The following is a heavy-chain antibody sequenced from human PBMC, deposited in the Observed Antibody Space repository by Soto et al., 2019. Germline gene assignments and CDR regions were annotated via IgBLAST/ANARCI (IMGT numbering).Heavy chain of an antibody. Sequence: SVKVSCKASGGTFSSYRINWVRQAPGQGLEWVGGIVPIYRTADYAQKFQGRVTITADESARTSYMELRSLKSHDTAVYYCVRDSGAKLSSSWGQGTLVTVSS. CDR1: GGTFSSYR. D-gene: IGHD6-13*01. V-gene: IGHV1-69*13. CDR3: VRDSGAKLSSS. J-gene: IGHJ4*02. CDR2: IVPIYRTA.